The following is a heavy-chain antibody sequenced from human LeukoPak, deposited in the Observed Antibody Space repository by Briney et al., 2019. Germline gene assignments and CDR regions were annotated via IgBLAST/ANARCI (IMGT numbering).Heavy chain of an antibody. Sequence: GASVKVSCKASGYTVTSYDINWVRQAAGQGLEWMGWMNPNSGNTGYAQKFQGRVTMTRDTSVTTAYMELSSLRSEDTAVYFCARRLAGAGTLPDYWGQGALVTVSS. J-gene: IGHJ4*02. V-gene: IGHV1-8*01. CDR2: MNPNSGNT. CDR3: ARRLAGAGTLPDY. D-gene: IGHD6-13*01. CDR1: GYTVTSYD.